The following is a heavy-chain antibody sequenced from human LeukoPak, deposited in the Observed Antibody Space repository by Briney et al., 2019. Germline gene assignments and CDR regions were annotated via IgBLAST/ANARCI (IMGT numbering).Heavy chain of an antibody. V-gene: IGHV3-53*01. J-gene: IGHJ3*02. CDR1: GLTVSSNY. CDR3: ARSGTGGLAFDI. CDR2: IYSGGST. D-gene: IGHD1-14*01. Sequence: GGSLRLSCAASGLTVSSNYMSWVRQAPGKGLEWVSVIYSGGSTYYADSVKGRFTISRDNSKNTVYLQMNSLRAEDTAVYYCARSGTGGLAFDIWGQGTMVTVSS.